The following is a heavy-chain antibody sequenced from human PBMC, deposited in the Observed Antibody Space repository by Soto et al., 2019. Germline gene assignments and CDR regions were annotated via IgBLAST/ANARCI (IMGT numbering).Heavy chain of an antibody. J-gene: IGHJ2*01. Sequence: EVQLVESGGGLVQPGGSLRLSCAVSGFTFSSYDMHWLRQTTGKGLEWLSAIGIAGDTYYADSVKGRFTISRENAKNSLYLQMNSLRAGDTAVYFCAREPVGIDWYFDLWGRGTLVTVSS. D-gene: IGHD6-13*01. V-gene: IGHV3-13*01. CDR3: AREPVGIDWYFDL. CDR2: IGIAGDT. CDR1: GFTFSSYD.